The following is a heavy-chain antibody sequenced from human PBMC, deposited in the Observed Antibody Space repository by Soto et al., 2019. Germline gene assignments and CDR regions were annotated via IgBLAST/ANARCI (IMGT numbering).Heavy chain of an antibody. CDR1: GFAFSKAW. D-gene: IGHD2-2*01. V-gene: IGHV3-15*07. J-gene: IGHJ3*02. CDR2: IKSKTDGGTT. CDR3: TTDSEVVPAAADAFDI. Sequence: GGSMRLSCAASGFAFSKAWMNWVRQAPGKGLEWVGRIKSKTDGGTTDYAAPVKGRFTISRDDSKNTLYLQMNSLKTEDTAVYYCTTDSEVVPAAADAFDIWGQGTMVTVSS.